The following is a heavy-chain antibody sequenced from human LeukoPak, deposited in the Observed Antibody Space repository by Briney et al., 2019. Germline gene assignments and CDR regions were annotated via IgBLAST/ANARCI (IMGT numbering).Heavy chain of an antibody. J-gene: IGHJ4*02. D-gene: IGHD3-16*01. V-gene: IGHV3-48*04. CDR1: GFTFSSYN. CDR2: ISSSSSTI. Sequence: GGSLRLSCAASGFTFSSYNINWVRQAPGKGLEGVSYISSSSSTIYYADSVKGRFTISRDNAKNSLFLQMNSLRAEDTAVYYCARERGGYYLDYWGQGTLVTVAS. CDR3: ARERGGYYLDY.